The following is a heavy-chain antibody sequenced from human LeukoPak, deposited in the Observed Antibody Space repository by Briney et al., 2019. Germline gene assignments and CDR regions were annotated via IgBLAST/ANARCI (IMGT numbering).Heavy chain of an antibody. D-gene: IGHD1-26*01. Sequence: ASVKVSCEASRYTFTSYYMYSVRQAPGQGVEWMGIINPSGGRTSYAQKFPGTVTMTRDTSTSTVYMELSSLRSEDTAVYYCARGGGGGGSYVPGLVLVVTDAFDIWGQGTMVTVSS. CDR3: ARGGGGGGSYVPGLVLVVTDAFDI. CDR1: RYTFTSYY. J-gene: IGHJ3*02. V-gene: IGHV1-46*01. CDR2: INPSGGRT.